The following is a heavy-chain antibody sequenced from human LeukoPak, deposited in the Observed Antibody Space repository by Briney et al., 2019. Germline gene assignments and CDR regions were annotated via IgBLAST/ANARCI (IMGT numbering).Heavy chain of an antibody. V-gene: IGHV4-34*01. CDR2: INHSGST. CDR1: GGSISSYY. D-gene: IGHD3-9*01. Sequence: SETLSLTCTVSGGSISSYYWSWISQPPGKGLEWIGEINHSGSTNYNPSLKSRVTISVDTSKNQFSLKLSSVTAADTAVYYCARFVPGILPGFDYWGQGTLVTVSS. J-gene: IGHJ4*02. CDR3: ARFVPGILPGFDY.